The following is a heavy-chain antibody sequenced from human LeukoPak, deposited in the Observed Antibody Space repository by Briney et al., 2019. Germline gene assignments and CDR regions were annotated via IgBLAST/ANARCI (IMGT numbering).Heavy chain of an antibody. CDR2: IYYSGST. CDR1: GGSISSYY. J-gene: IGHJ5*02. CDR3: ARDDWGSSTHCFDP. Sequence: SETLSLTCTVSGGSISSYYWSWIRQPPGKGLEWIGYIYYSGSTNYNPSLKSRVTISVDTSKNQFSLKLSSVTAADTAVYYCARDDWGSSTHCFDPWGQGTLVTVSS. V-gene: IGHV4-59*01. D-gene: IGHD3-16*01.